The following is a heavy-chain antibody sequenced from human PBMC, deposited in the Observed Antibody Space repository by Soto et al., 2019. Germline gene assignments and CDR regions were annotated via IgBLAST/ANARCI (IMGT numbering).Heavy chain of an antibody. J-gene: IGHJ5*02. CDR3: ARVRDYHDFWSGYYKAWFEP. CDR2: TSGYNGNT. D-gene: IGHD3-3*01. CDR1: GYTFSSYG. V-gene: IGHV1-18*01. Sequence: QGPLVQSGAEVKTPGASVKVSCKASGYTFSSYGITWVRQAPGQGLEWMGWTSGYNGNTNYAQKLQGRVTMTTDTSTSTAYMALRSLRSDDTAVYYCARVRDYHDFWSGYYKAWFEPWGQGTLVTVSS.